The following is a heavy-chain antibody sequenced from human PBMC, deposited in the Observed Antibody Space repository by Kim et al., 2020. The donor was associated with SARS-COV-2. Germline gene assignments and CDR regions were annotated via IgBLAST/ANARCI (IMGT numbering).Heavy chain of an antibody. J-gene: IGHJ6*02. Sequence: GGSLRLSCAASGFTFSSYAMHWVRQAPGKGLVWVAVISYDGSNKYYADSVKGRFTISRDNSKNTLYLQMNSLRAEDTAVYYCARVSSRGWWWGNYYYGMDVWGQGTTVTVSS. V-gene: IGHV3-30*04. D-gene: IGHD2-21*01. CDR1: GFTFSSYA. CDR2: ISYDGSNK. CDR3: ARVSSRGWWWGNYYYGMDV.